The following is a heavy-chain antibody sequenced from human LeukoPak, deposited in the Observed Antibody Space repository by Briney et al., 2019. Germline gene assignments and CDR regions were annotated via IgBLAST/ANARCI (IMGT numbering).Heavy chain of an antibody. CDR1: GFTFRDYY. J-gene: IGHJ3*02. CDR3: ARAFNDGFDI. V-gene: IGHV3-11*04. Sequence: KPGGSLRLSCAVSGFTFRDYYMTWIRQAPGKGVEWVSYISSSGSGIYNADSVKGRFTISRDNAKNSLYLQMNSLRAEDTAVYYCARAFNDGFDIWGQGTVVTVSS. CDR2: ISSSGSGI.